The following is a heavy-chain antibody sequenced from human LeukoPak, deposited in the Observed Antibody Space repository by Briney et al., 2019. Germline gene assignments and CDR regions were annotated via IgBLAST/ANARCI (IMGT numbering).Heavy chain of an antibody. J-gene: IGHJ4*02. CDR1: GNTFNSHW. D-gene: IGHD2-2*01. Sequence: GESPKISCKGSGNTFNSHWIGWVRQMPGKGLEWMWIIYPGDSDTRYSPSFQGQVTISADKSISTAYLQWGSLKASDTAMYYCARSSDSSSAYYFDYWGQGTLVTVSS. CDR2: IYPGDSDT. CDR3: ARSSDSSSAYYFDY. V-gene: IGHV5-51*01.